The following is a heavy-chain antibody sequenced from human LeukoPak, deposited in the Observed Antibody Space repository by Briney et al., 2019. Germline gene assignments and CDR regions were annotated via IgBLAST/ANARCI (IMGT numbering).Heavy chain of an antibody. CDR2: IYYSGST. V-gene: IGHV4-59*01. Sequence: PSETLSLTCTVSGGSISSYYWSWIRQPPGKGLEWSGYIYYSGSTNYNPSLKSRVTISVDTSKNQFSLKLSSVTAADTAVYYCARVTMVRGVMIFDYWGQGTLVTVSS. CDR1: GGSISSYY. D-gene: IGHD3-10*01. J-gene: IGHJ4*02. CDR3: ARVTMVRGVMIFDY.